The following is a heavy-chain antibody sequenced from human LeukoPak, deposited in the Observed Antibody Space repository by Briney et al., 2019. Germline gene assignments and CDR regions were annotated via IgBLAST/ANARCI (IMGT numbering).Heavy chain of an antibody. CDR2: ISYDGSNK. D-gene: IGHD3-9*01. J-gene: IGHJ4*02. Sequence: PGRSLRLSCAASGLTFSSYAMHWVRQAPGKGLEWVAVISYDGSNKYYADSVKGRFTISRDNSKNTLYLQMNSLRAEDTAVYYCASSGLTGYYRGFDYWGQGTLVTVSS. CDR1: GLTFSSYA. V-gene: IGHV3-30-3*02. CDR3: ASSGLTGYYRGFDY.